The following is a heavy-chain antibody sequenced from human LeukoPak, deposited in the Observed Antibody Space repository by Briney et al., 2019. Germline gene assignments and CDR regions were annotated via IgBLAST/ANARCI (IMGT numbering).Heavy chain of an antibody. D-gene: IGHD3-3*01. CDR1: GFTFSNAW. V-gene: IGHV3-15*01. J-gene: IGHJ4*02. CDR2: IKSKTDGGTT. CDR3: TTDFFSGYDFWSGYYDFDY. Sequence: GGSLRLSCAASGFTFSNAWMSWVRQAPGKGLEWVGRIKSKTDGGTTDYAAPVKGRFTISRYDSKNTLYLQMNSLKTEDTAVYYCTTDFFSGYDFWSGYYDFDYWGQGTLVTVSS.